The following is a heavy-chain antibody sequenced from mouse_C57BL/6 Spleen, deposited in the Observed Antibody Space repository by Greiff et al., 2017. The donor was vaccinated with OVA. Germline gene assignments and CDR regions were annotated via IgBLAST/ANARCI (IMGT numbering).Heavy chain of an antibody. Sequence: EVQLQQSGPELVKPGASVKISCKASGYSFTGYYMNWVKQSPEKSLEWIGEINPSTGGTTYNQKFKAKATLTVDKSSNTAYLQLSSLTSEDTAVYYCASSRGGGVDYWGQGTTLTVSS. CDR2: INPSTGGT. V-gene: IGHV1-42*01. CDR3: ASSRGGGVDY. CDR1: GYSFTGYY. D-gene: IGHD6-1*01. J-gene: IGHJ2*01.